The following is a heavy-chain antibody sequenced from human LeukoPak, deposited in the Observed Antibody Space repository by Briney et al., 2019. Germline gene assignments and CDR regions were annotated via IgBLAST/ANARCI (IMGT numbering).Heavy chain of an antibody. CDR2: IYYSGST. V-gene: IGHV4-39*07. Sequence: SETLSLTCTVSGGSISSSSYYWGWIRQPPGKGLEWIGSIYYSGSTYYNPSLKSRVTISVDKSKSEFSLKLSSVTAADTAVYYCARNGNYCMDVWGKGTTVTVSS. J-gene: IGHJ6*03. CDR3: ARNGNYCMDV. CDR1: GGSISSSSYY.